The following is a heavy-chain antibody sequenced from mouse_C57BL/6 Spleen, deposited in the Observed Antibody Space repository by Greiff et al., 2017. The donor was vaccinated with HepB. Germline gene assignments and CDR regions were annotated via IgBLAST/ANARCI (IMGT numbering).Heavy chain of an antibody. CDR1: GYTFTSYD. CDR2: IYPRDGST. V-gene: IGHV1-85*01. J-gene: IGHJ4*01. D-gene: IGHD1-1*01. CDR3: ASITTVVKAYAMDY. Sequence: QVQLQQSGPELVKPGASVKLSCKASGYTFTSYDINWVKQRPGQGLEWIGWIYPRDGSTKYNEKFKGKATLTVDTSSSTAYMELHSLTSEDSAVYFCASITTVVKAYAMDYWGQGTSVTVSS.